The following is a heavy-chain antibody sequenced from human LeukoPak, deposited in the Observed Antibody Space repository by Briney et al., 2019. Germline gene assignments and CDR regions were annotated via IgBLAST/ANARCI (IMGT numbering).Heavy chain of an antibody. Sequence: ASVKVSCKASGYTFTSYGISWVRQAPGQGLEWMGWISAYNGSTNYAQKLQGRVTMTTDTSTSTAYMELRSLRSDDTAVYYCARAVLWFGEFYYMDVWGKGTTVTVSS. J-gene: IGHJ6*03. CDR2: ISAYNGST. CDR3: ARAVLWFGEFYYMDV. D-gene: IGHD3-10*01. V-gene: IGHV1-18*01. CDR1: GYTFTSYG.